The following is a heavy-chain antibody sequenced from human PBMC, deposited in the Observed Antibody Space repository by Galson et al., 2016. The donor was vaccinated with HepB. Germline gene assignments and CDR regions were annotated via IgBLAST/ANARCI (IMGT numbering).Heavy chain of an antibody. V-gene: IGHV1-18*04. D-gene: IGHD6-19*01. J-gene: IGHJ4*02. CDR2: INPYNGNT. Sequence: QSGAEVKKPGTSVKVSCKASGYTFYNYGISWVRQAPGQGLEWMGWINPYNGNTKYAQKFQGRFTVTWDTSTSTVYMDLSSLRSEDTAFYACVIEPTGSGSFDYWGQGTLVTVSS. CDR3: VIEPTGSGSFDY. CDR1: GYTFYNYG.